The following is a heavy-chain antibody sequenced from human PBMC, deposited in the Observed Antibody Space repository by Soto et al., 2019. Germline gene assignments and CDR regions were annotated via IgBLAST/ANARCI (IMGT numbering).Heavy chain of an antibody. D-gene: IGHD3-9*01. CDR3: ALTCRSYLNWEVAFDV. Sequence: QVQLMQSGDELRQPGASVKVSCKTSGYTFTAYNINWVRQAPGQGPEWMGRISPFNGKTEHARMLQGRVTMTTYTYTTTAYLELGSLISDDTAVYYCALTCRSYLNWEVAFDVLRQGTMVIVSS. CDR2: ISPFNGKT. V-gene: IGHV1-18*01. CDR1: GYTFTAYN. J-gene: IGHJ3*01.